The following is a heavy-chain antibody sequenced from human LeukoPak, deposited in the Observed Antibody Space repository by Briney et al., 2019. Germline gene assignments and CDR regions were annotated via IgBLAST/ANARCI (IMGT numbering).Heavy chain of an antibody. V-gene: IGHV3-7*03. CDR1: GFTFSSYW. CDR3: ARGRDGYNRYPTQFDY. CDR2: IKQDGSEK. J-gene: IGHJ4*02. Sequence: QPGGSLRLSCAAAGFTFSSYWMSWVRQAPGKGLEWVANIKQDGSEKYYVDSVEGLFTISRDNAKNSLYLQMNSLRAEDTAVYYCARGRDGYNRYPTQFDYWGQGTLVSVSS. D-gene: IGHD5-24*01.